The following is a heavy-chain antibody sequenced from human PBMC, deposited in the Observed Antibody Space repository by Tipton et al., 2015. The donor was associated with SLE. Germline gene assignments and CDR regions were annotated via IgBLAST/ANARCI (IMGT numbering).Heavy chain of an antibody. V-gene: IGHV3-48*03. D-gene: IGHD5-24*01. CDR2: ISSSGSTI. CDR1: GFTFSSYE. J-gene: IGHJ6*04. CDR3: AKVGDGYNVMDV. Sequence: SLRLSCAASGFTFSSYEMNWFRQAPGKGLEWVSYISSSGSTIYYAASVKGRFTISRDNAKNSLSLQMNSLRAEDKAVYYCAKVGDGYNVMDVWGKGTTVTVSS.